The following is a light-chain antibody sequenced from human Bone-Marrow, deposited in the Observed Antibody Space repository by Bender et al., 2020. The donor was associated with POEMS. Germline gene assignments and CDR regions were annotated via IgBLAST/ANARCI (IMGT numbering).Light chain of an antibody. Sequence: QSALAQPASVFGSPGQSITISCTGTSSDVGSYILVSWYQQHPGKAPKLLIYEGNKRPSGVSNRFSGSKSGNTASLTISGLQAEDEADYYCCLYSFGTGTKVTVL. CDR2: EGN. CDR1: SSDVGSYIL. CDR3: CLYS. V-gene: IGLV2-23*01. J-gene: IGLJ1*01.